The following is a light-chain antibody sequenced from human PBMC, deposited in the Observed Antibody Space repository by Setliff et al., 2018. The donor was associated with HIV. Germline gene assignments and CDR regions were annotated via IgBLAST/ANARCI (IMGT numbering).Light chain of an antibody. Sequence: QSALAQPASVSGSPGQSITISCTGTSSDVVDYNYVSWYQQYPGKAPKLMIYAVSNRPSGVSNRFSGPKSGNTASLTISGLQAEDEADYYCSSYTSSSTLFGGGTKVTVL. CDR2: AVS. CDR1: SSDVVDYNY. CDR3: SSYTSSSTL. J-gene: IGLJ2*01. V-gene: IGLV2-14*03.